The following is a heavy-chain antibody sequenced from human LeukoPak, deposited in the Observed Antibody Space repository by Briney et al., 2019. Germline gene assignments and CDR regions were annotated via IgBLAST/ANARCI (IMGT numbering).Heavy chain of an antibody. V-gene: IGHV3-23*01. CDR2: ISGSGGTT. D-gene: IGHD6-13*01. J-gene: IGHJ4*02. Sequence: PGGSLRLSCVASGFTFSSYGMSWVRQAPGKGLEWVSAISGSGGTTYYGDSVKGRFTISRDNSKNTLYLQMNSPRAEDTAVYYCAKVSAAAGELDYWGQGTLVTVSS. CDR1: GFTFSSYG. CDR3: AKVSAAAGELDY.